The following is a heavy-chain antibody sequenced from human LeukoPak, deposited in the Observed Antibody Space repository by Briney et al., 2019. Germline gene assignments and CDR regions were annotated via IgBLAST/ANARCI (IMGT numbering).Heavy chain of an antibody. CDR2: ISSSSSTI. D-gene: IGHD3-10*02. Sequence: GGSLRLSCAAPGFTFSSYSMNWVRQAPGKGLEWVSSISSSSSTIYYADSVKGRFTISRDNAKNSLYLQMNSLRAEDTAVYYCAELGITMIGGVWGKGTTVTISS. J-gene: IGHJ6*04. V-gene: IGHV3-48*04. CDR1: GFTFSSYS. CDR3: AELGITMIGGV.